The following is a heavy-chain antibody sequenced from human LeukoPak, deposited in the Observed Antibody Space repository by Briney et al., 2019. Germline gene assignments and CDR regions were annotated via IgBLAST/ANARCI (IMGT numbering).Heavy chain of an antibody. V-gene: IGHV1-2*02. CDR3: TRCHGGYDRDDAFDI. Sequence: ASVKVSCKASGYTFTGYYMHWVRQAPGHGLEWMGWINPDSGGTNYAQKFQGRVTMTRDTSINTAYMELSRLRSDDTAVYYCTRCHGGYDRDDAFDIWGQGTMVTVSS. D-gene: IGHD5-12*01. J-gene: IGHJ3*02. CDR1: GYTFTGYY. CDR2: INPDSGGT.